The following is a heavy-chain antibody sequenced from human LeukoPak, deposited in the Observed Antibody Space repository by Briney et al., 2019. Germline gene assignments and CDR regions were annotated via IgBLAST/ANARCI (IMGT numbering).Heavy chain of an antibody. CDR3: ARERARYSKGWYPPYYSAY. Sequence: GTRSPTVALFGASIISINWSGWVRHPPGKGMEWIGEVYHSGSTNYNPSFKSRFPLSVDKSKNQFSLKLSSVTAADTAVFTCARERARYSKGWYPPYYSAYWGQGTLVTVSS. V-gene: IGHV4-4*01. CDR2: VYHSGST. D-gene: IGHD6-19*01. J-gene: IGHJ4*02. CDR1: GASIISINW.